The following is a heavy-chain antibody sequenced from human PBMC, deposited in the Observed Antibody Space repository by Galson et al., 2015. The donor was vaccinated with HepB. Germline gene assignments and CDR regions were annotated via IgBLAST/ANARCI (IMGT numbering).Heavy chain of an antibody. CDR2: ISPRDSDT. Sequence: SVKVSCKASGYSFTTHYMHWVRQAPGQGLEWMGGISPRDSDTKKAQKFKGRVTMTRDTSTSTVYMQLSGLISGDTAVYYCWRERPDTQYFDYWGQGSLVTVSS. CDR3: WRERPDTQYFDY. V-gene: IGHV1-46*01. D-gene: IGHD2-2*01. J-gene: IGHJ4*02. CDR1: GYSFTTHY.